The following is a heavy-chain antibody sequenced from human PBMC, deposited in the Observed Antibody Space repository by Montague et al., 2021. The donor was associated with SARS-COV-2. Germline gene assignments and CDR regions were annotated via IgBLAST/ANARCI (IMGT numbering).Heavy chain of an antibody. CDR3: ARGRYSSSWYGTKYYFDY. V-gene: IGHV4-34*01. CDR2: ITHSGST. D-gene: IGHD6-13*01. J-gene: IGHJ4*02. Sequence: SEALSLTCAVYGGSFSGYYWSWIRQPPGKGLEWIGEITHSGSTNYNPFLKSRVTISLDTSTNQFSLKLSSVTAADTAVYYCARGRYSSSWYGTKYYFDYWGQGTLVTVSS. CDR1: GGSFSGYY.